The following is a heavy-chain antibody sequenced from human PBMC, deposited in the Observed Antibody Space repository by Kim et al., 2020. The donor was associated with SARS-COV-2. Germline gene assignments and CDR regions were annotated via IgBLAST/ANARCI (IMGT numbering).Heavy chain of an antibody. CDR2: IYYSGST. V-gene: IGHV4-31*03. CDR3: ARVRTTMIVVVMYFDY. D-gene: IGHD3-22*01. J-gene: IGHJ4*02. CDR1: GGSISSGGYY. Sequence: SETLSLTCTVSGGSISSGGYYWSWIRQHPGKCLEWIGYIYYSGSTYYNPSLKSRVTISVDTSKNQFSLKLSSVTAADTAVYYCARVRTTMIVVVMYFDYWGQGTLVTVSS.